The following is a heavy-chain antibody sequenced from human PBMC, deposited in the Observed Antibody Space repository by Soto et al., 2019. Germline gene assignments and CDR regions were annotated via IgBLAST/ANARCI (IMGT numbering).Heavy chain of an antibody. J-gene: IGHJ3*02. Sequence: SVKVSCKASGGTFSSCAISWVRQAPGQGLEWMGGIIPIFGTANYAQKFQGRVTITADESTSTAYMELSSLRSEDTAVYYCARAGPDSGRPHAFDIWGQGTMVTV. CDR3: ARAGPDSGRPHAFDI. D-gene: IGHD1-26*01. CDR2: IIPIFGTA. CDR1: GGTFSSCA. V-gene: IGHV1-69*13.